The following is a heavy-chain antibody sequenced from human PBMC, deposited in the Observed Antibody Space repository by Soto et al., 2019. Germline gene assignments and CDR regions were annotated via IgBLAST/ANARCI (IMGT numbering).Heavy chain of an antibody. CDR1: GYTFTGYY. CDR2: INPNSGGT. D-gene: IGHD6-13*01. Sequence: QVQLVQSGAEVKKPGASVKVSCKASGYTFTGYYMLWVRQAPGQGLEWMGWINPNSGGTNYAQKFQGWVTMTRDTSISTAYMELSRLRSDDTAVYYCARVGIAAAGTGWYFDLWGRGTLVTVSS. V-gene: IGHV1-2*04. J-gene: IGHJ2*01. CDR3: ARVGIAAAGTGWYFDL.